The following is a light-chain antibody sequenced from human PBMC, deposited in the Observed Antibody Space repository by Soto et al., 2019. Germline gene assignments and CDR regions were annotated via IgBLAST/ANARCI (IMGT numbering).Light chain of an antibody. CDR1: QSVSSN. CDR3: QQYSDWPPT. J-gene: IGKJ1*01. CDR2: GAS. Sequence: EIVVTQSPATLSVSPGERATLSCRASQSVSSNLAWYQQKPGQAPRLLINGASTRATGIPARFSGSGSGTEFSLTISSLQSEDFAVYYCQQYSDWPPTFGQETKVDIK. V-gene: IGKV3-15*01.